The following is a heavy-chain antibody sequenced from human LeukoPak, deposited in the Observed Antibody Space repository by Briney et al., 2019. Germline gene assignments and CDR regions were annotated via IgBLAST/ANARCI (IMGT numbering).Heavy chain of an antibody. CDR3: AKDYHYGTYSSRIDY. CDR2: ISSSSSYI. J-gene: IGHJ4*02. Sequence: GGSLRLSCAASGFTFSSYSMNWVRQAPGKGLEWVSSISSSSSYIYYADSVKGRFTISRDNAKNSLYLQMNSLRAEDTALYYCAKDYHYGTYSSRIDYWGQGTLVTVSS. CDR1: GFTFSSYS. D-gene: IGHD6-13*01. V-gene: IGHV3-21*04.